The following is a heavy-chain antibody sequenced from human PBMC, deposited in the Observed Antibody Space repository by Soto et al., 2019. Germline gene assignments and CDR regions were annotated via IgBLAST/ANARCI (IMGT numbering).Heavy chain of an antibody. D-gene: IGHD4-17*01. V-gene: IGHV4-39*01. CDR2: VYYRGST. CDR3: ARNDGGPFDY. J-gene: IGHJ4*02. CDR1: GESVSSSNYY. Sequence: SETLSLTCAVSGESVSSSNYYWGWSRQPPGKGLECIGSVYYRGSTYYNPSLKSRLTLSVDTSKNQFFLKLTSVTAADTAVYYCARNDGGPFDYWGQGILVTVSS.